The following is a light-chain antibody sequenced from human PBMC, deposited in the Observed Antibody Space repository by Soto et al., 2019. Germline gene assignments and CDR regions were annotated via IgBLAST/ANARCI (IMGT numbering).Light chain of an antibody. J-gene: IGLJ1*01. CDR1: TSNIGINY. V-gene: IGLV1-47*01. CDR3: ATRDDSLNGFYV. Sequence: QSVLTQPPSASGTPGQGVTISCSGSTSNIGINYVYWYQQLPGTAPKLLIYRNNQRPSGVPDRFSGSKSGTSASLAISGLRSDDEADYFCATRDDSLNGFYVFGTGTKVTVL. CDR2: RNN.